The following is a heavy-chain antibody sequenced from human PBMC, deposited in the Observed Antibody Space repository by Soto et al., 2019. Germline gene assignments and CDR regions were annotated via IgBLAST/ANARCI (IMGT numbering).Heavy chain of an antibody. CDR2: ISGSGGST. D-gene: IGHD3-22*01. CDR1: GFTFSSYA. CDR3: AKVLNYYDSSGYYYKPTQDAFDI. V-gene: IGHV3-23*01. J-gene: IGHJ3*02. Sequence: GGSLRLSCAASGFTFSSYAMSWVRQAPGKGLEWVSVISGSGGSTYYADSVKGRFTISRDNSKNTLYLQMNSLRAEDTAVYYCAKVLNYYDSSGYYYKPTQDAFDIWGQGTMVTVSS.